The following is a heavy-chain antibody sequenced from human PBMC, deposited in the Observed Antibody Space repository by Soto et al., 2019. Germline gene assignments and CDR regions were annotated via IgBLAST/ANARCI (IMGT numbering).Heavy chain of an antibody. CDR3: ASYYYDSSGYYPAFDY. Sequence: SETLSLTCTVSGGSISSGDYYWSWIRQPPGKGLEWIGYIYYSGSTYYNPSLKSRVTISVDTSKNQFSLKLSSVTAADTAVYYCASYYYDSSGYYPAFDYWGQGTLVTVSS. CDR2: IYYSGST. V-gene: IGHV4-30-4*01. J-gene: IGHJ4*02. D-gene: IGHD3-22*01. CDR1: GGSISSGDYY.